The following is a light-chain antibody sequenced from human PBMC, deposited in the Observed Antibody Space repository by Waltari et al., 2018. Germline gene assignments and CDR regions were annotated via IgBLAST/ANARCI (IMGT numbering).Light chain of an antibody. Sequence: DTVMTQSPDSLAVSLGERATINCKSSQSLLFRSNNKNYLAWYQQKPGQPPKLLIHWASTRESGVPDRFSGSGSGTDFTLTISSLQAEEVAVYYCQQYYHIARTFGQGTRVEIK. CDR3: QQYYHIART. CDR2: WAS. J-gene: IGKJ1*01. CDR1: QSLLFRSNNKNY. V-gene: IGKV4-1*01.